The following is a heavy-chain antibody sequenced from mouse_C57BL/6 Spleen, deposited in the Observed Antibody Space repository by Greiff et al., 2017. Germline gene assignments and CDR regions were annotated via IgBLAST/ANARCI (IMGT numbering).Heavy chain of an antibody. CDR3: ARQVDSSGYGFAY. Sequence: EVKLQESGPELVKPGASVKISCKASGYSFTGYYMNWVKQSPEKSLEWIGEINPSTGGTTYNQKFKAKATLTVDKSSSTAYMQLKSLTSEDSAVYYCARQVDSSGYGFAYWGQGTLVTVSA. V-gene: IGHV1-42*01. D-gene: IGHD3-2*02. CDR2: INPSTGGT. CDR1: GYSFTGYY. J-gene: IGHJ3*01.